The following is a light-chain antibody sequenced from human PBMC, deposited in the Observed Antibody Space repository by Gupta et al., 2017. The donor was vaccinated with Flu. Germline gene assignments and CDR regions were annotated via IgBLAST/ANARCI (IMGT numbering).Light chain of an antibody. CDR2: DKK. J-gene: IGLJ3*02. Sequence: TVRTTSKGDSIRISDESCYQQKPEHATGLLLYDKKIRHSGTTDRVSGSTSGNTAAVTITRAPAEEEADYYCHAQDSTDNNKGVFGGGTKLTVL. V-gene: IGLV3-19*01. CDR3: HAQDSTDNNKGV. CDR1: SIRISD.